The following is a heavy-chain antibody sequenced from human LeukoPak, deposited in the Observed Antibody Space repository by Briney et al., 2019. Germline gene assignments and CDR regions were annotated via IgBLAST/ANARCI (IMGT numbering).Heavy chain of an antibody. J-gene: IGHJ4*02. Sequence: GGSLRLSCAASGFIFSIYNMNWVRQAPGKGLEWVSSINTRSSSSYYADSVKGRFTISRDTVQNPLFLQLNSLRVEDTAVYNCARLRDTVTSASDYWGQGTLVTVSS. CDR3: ARLRDTVTSASDY. V-gene: IGHV3-21*01. CDR2: INTRSSSS. D-gene: IGHD5-18*01. CDR1: GFIFSIYN.